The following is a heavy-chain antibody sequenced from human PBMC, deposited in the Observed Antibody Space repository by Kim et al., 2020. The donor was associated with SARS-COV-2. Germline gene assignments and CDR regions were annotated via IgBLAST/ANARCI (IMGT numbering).Heavy chain of an antibody. CDR3: SKAWFAAPNWFAP. CDR1: GGSLIGHY. Sequence: SETLSLTCSVSGGSLIGHYWNWLRQPPGKGLEWIGHIYNTENTNYNPSLKSRFTISVDTSKNQFSLTLTSVTAADTAVYYCSKAWFAAPNWFAPWGQGTLVTVSS. V-gene: IGHV4-59*11. D-gene: IGHD3-22*01. CDR2: IYNTENT. J-gene: IGHJ5*02.